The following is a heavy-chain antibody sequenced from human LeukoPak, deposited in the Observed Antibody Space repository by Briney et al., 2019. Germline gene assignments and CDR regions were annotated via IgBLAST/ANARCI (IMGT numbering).Heavy chain of an antibody. CDR3: ARRAGTGRTYYFDY. Sequence: GGSLRLSCAASGFTFSSYAMSWVRQAPGTGLEGVSVISSSGDSTDYADSVKGRFTISRDNSKNTLYLQMNSLRAEDTAVYYCARRAGTGRTYYFDYWGQGTLVTVSS. CDR1: GFTFSSYA. V-gene: IGHV3-23*01. D-gene: IGHD1/OR15-1a*01. J-gene: IGHJ4*02. CDR2: ISSSGDST.